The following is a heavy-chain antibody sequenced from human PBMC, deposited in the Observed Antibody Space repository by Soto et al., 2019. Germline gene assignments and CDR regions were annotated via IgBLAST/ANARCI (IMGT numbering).Heavy chain of an antibody. CDR1: GYTFTDYY. Sequence: QVQLVQSGAEVKKPGASVKVSCKASGYTFTDYYIHWVRQDPGQGLEWMGWINPNSGGTKYAQKFQGRVTMTRDTSISTAYMELSRLRSDDTAVYYCARSPPGDSKTNWFDPWGQGTLVTVSS. CDR2: INPNSGGT. J-gene: IGHJ5*02. CDR3: ARSPPGDSKTNWFDP. D-gene: IGHD4-4*01. V-gene: IGHV1-2*02.